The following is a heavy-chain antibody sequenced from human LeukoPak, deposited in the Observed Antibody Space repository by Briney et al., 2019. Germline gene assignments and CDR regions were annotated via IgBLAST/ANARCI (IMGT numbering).Heavy chain of an antibody. CDR3: ARVVVVVPAAIKGYAYYFDY. J-gene: IGHJ4*02. CDR1: GGSFSGYY. D-gene: IGHD2-2*01. V-gene: IGHV4-34*01. Sequence: PSETLSLTCAVYGGSFSGYYWSWIRQPPGKGLEWIGEINHSGSTNYNPSLKSRVTISVDTSKNQLSLKLSSVTAADTAVYYCARVVVVVPAAIKGYAYYFDYWGQGTLVTVSS. CDR2: INHSGST.